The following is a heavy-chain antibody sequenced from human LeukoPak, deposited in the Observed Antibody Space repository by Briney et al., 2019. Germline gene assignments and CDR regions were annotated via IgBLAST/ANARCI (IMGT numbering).Heavy chain of an antibody. CDR2: IWYDGSNK. V-gene: IGHV3-33*01. CDR1: GFTFSSHG. Sequence: PGRSLRLSCAASGFTFSSHGMHWVRQAPGKGLEWVAVIWYDGSNKYYADSVKGRFTISRDNSKNTLYLQMSSLRAEDTAVYYCILAAAGTEFDSWGQGTLVTVSS. CDR3: ILAAAGTEFDS. J-gene: IGHJ4*02. D-gene: IGHD6-13*01.